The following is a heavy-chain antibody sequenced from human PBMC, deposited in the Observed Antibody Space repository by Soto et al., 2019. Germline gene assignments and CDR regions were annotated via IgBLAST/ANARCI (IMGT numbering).Heavy chain of an antibody. J-gene: IGHJ6*02. Sequence: ASVKVSCKASGGTFSTYAISWVRQAPEQGLEWMGGLISILGTANYAQKFQGRVTITADESTSTAYMELSSLRSEDTAVYYCGRDGDGYSEGYHGMDVWGQGTTVTVSS. V-gene: IGHV1-69*13. D-gene: IGHD5-18*01. CDR3: GRDGDGYSEGYHGMDV. CDR1: GGTFSTYA. CDR2: LISILGTA.